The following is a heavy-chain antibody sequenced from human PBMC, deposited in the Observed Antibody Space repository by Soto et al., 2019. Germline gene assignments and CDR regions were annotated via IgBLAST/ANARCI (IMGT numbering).Heavy chain of an antibody. V-gene: IGHV3-33*01. D-gene: IGHD6-13*01. Sequence: GGSLRLSCAASGFTFSSYGMHWVRQAPGKGLEWVAVIWYDGSNKYYADSVKGRFTISRDNSKNTLYLQMNSLRAEDTAVYYCARDLGAAAGPNYYYYYGMDVWGQGTTVTVSS. J-gene: IGHJ6*02. CDR3: ARDLGAAAGPNYYYYYGMDV. CDR1: GFTFSSYG. CDR2: IWYDGSNK.